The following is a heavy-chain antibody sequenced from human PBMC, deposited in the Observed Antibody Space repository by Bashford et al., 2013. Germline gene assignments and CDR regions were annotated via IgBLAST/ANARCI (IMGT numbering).Heavy chain of an antibody. D-gene: IGHD3-3*01. CDR3: ARGWPEPYIPIFGVVIPKSYYFDL. V-gene: IGHV3-48*01. J-gene: IGHJ2*01. CDR2: ISTSGTSI. Sequence: VRQAPGKGLEWVAYISTSGTSIFYAASVKGRFTISRDNSKSTLYLQMSSLRVEDTAVYYCARGWPEPYIPIFGVVIPKSYYFDLWGRGTLVTVSS.